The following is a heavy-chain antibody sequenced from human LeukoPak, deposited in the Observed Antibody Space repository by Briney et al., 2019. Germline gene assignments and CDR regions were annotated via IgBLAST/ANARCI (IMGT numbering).Heavy chain of an antibody. J-gene: IGHJ4*02. CDR1: GGSFSGYY. V-gene: IGHV4-59*08. Sequence: PSETLSLTCAVYGGSFSGYYWSWIRQPPGKGLEWIGYIYYSGSTNYNPTLKSRVTISVDTSKNQFSLKLSSVTAADTAVYYCARGAGVTMVRALFDYWGQGTLVTVSS. CDR2: IYYSGST. CDR3: ARGAGVTMVRALFDY. D-gene: IGHD3-10*01.